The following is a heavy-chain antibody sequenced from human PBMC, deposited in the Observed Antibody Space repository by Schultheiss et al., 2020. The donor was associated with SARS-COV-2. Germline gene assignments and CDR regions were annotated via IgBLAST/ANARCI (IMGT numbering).Heavy chain of an antibody. J-gene: IGHJ2*01. CDR2: IYHSGST. CDR3: ARAVTGPKRYFDL. V-gene: IGHV4-30-2*01. Sequence: SQTLSLTCAVSGGSISSGGYSWSWIRQPPGKGLEWIGYIYHSGSTDYNPSLESRVTISVDRSKNQFSLKLTSVTAADTAVFYCARAVTGPKRYFDLWGRGTLVTVSS. CDR1: GGSISSGGYS. D-gene: IGHD6-19*01.